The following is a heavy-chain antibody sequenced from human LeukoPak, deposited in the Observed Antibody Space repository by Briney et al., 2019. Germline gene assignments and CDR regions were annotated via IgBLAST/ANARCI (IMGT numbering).Heavy chain of an antibody. CDR1: GGFVTSYY. J-gene: IGHJ4*02. CDR2: IYYSGST. CDR3: ARLSGSGSSIDY. D-gene: IGHD1-26*01. V-gene: IGHV4-59*08. Sequence: PSETLSLTCTVSGGFVTSYYWSWFRQPPGKALEWIAYIYYSGSTNYNPSFKNRVTISVDPSKNQFSLKLSSVTAADTAVYYCARLSGSGSSIDYWGQGTLVTVSS.